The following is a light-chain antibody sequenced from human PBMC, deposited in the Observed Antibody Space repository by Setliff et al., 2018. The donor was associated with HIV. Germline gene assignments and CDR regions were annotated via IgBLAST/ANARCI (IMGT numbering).Light chain of an antibody. J-gene: IGLJ2*01. CDR2: EVS. CDR3: SSYGGSDNLL. CDR1: STDVGGYDH. Sequence: QSVLTQPPSASGSPGQSVTISCTGASTDVGGYDHVSWYQQHPGKPPKVVISEVSQRPSGVRDRFSGSKSGNTAFLTVSGLQAEDEADYYCSSYGGSDNLLFGGGTKVTVL. V-gene: IGLV2-8*01.